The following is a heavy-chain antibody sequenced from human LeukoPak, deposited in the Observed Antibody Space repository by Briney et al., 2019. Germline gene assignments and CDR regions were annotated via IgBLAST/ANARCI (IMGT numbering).Heavy chain of an antibody. Sequence: GGSLRLSCAASGFTFSSNTMSWVRQAPGKGLAWVSAIDGSGVTTFYADSVKGRFTISRDNSKNTLFLQMNSLRAEDTAVYYCTKRTPEYSSSWCLDYWGQGTLVTVSS. CDR3: TKRTPEYSSSWCLDY. J-gene: IGHJ4*02. CDR2: IDGSGVTT. V-gene: IGHV3-23*01. CDR1: GFTFSSNT. D-gene: IGHD6-13*01.